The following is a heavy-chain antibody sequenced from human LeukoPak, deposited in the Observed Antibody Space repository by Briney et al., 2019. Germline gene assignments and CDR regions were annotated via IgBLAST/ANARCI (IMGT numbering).Heavy chain of an antibody. J-gene: IGHJ4*02. Sequence: GGSLRLSCAASGFTFSSYGMHWVRQAPGKGLEWVAFIRYDGSNKYYADSVKGRFTISRDNSKNTLYLQMNSLRAEDTAVYYCAKSLRGSIVVVPAAKGIDYWGQGTLVTVSS. D-gene: IGHD2-2*01. CDR1: GFTFSSYG. CDR3: AKSLRGSIVVVPAAKGIDY. CDR2: IRYDGSNK. V-gene: IGHV3-30*02.